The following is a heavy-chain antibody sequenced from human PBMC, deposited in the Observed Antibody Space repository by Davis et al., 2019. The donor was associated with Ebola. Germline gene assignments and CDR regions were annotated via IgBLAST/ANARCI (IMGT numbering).Heavy chain of an antibody. D-gene: IGHD2-8*01. Sequence: PSETLSLTCTVSGGSISSNYMSWVRQAPGKGLEWVSVIYSGGSTYYADSVKGRFTISRDNSKNTLYLQMNSLRAEDTAVYYCARVPGCTNGVCHDYWGQGTLVTVSS. CDR3: ARVPGCTNGVCHDY. CDR2: IYSGGST. V-gene: IGHV3-66*02. J-gene: IGHJ4*02. CDR1: GGSISSNY.